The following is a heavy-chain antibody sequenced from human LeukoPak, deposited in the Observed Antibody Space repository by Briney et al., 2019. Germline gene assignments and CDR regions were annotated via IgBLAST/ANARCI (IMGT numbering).Heavy chain of an antibody. CDR3: ARGYKGIAAAQGFYYFDY. V-gene: IGHV1-18*01. J-gene: IGHJ4*02. CDR2: ISAYNGNT. D-gene: IGHD6-13*01. Sequence: GASVKVSCKASGYTFTSYGISWVRQAPGQGLEWMGWISAYNGNTNYAQKLQGRVTMTTDTSTSTAYMELRSLRSDDTAVYYCARGYKGIAAAQGFYYFDYWGQGTLVTVSS. CDR1: GYTFTSYG.